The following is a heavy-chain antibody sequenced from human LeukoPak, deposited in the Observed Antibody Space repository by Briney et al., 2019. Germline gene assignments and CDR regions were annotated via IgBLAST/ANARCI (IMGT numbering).Heavy chain of an antibody. J-gene: IGHJ6*03. CDR3: ARHRPGWDSSGWHYYYYYMDV. D-gene: IGHD6-19*01. CDR2: IYHTGTT. CDR1: GFGISIGYY. Sequence: PSETLSLTCIVSGFGISIGYYWGWIRQPPGKGLECIGTIYHTGTTYYNPSLKSRVTISVDTSKNQFSLKLSSVTAADTAVYYCARHRPGWDSSGWHYYYYYMDVWGKGTTVTISS. V-gene: IGHV4-38-2*02.